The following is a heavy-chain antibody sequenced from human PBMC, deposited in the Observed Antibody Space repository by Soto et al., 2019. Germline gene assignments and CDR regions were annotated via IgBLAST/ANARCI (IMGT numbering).Heavy chain of an antibody. CDR2: IYFTGNT. CDR1: GGSITSSSHF. J-gene: IGHJ5*02. CDR3: AGQTFTIAAASYGRSNWFDP. D-gene: IGHD6-25*01. Sequence: SETLSLTCTASGGSITSSSHFWGWVRQPPGRGLEWIGTIYFTGNTYYTPSLKSRLTMSIDTSKSEFSLRLNSVTAADTAVYYCAGQTFTIAAASYGRSNWFDPWGPGTLVTVS. V-gene: IGHV4-39*01.